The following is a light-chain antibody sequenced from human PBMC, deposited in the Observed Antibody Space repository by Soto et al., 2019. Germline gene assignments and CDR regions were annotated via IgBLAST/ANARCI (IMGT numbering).Light chain of an antibody. CDR2: DAS. V-gene: IGKV3-11*01. Sequence: EIVLTQSPPTLSLSPRERATLSCRASESVSDYLAWYQQKPGQAPRLLIYDASNRATGIPVRFSGSGSGTDFTLTISSLEPEDSAVYYCQQRYHWPPFTFGQGTKVEIK. CDR1: ESVSDY. CDR3: QQRYHWPPFT. J-gene: IGKJ2*01.